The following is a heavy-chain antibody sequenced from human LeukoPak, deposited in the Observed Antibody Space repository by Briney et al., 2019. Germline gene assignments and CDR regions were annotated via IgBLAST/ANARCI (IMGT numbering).Heavy chain of an antibody. J-gene: IGHJ4*02. D-gene: IGHD2-2*01. Sequence: GGSLRLSCAASGFTFSSYAIHWVRQAPGKGLEWVAVISYDGTNKYYADSVKGRFTISRDNSKNTLYLQMNSLRAEDTAVYYCARAPNGVYCTSSSCHLDYWGQGTLVTVSS. CDR2: ISYDGTNK. CDR3: ARAPNGVYCTSSSCHLDY. V-gene: IGHV3-30-3*01. CDR1: GFTFSSYA.